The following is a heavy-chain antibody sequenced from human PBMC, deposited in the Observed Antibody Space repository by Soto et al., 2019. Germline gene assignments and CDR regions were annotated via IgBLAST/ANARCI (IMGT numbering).Heavy chain of an antibody. CDR3: TRGGDAYKNGH. Sequence: QVQLQESGPGLVKPSETLSLTCTVPGGSVTIGTYYWSWIRQPPGKGLEWIGFIHYSGSTNYNPSLKCRVTMSVDTSKNQFYLKLTSVNAADTAVYYCTRGGDAYKNGHWGQGTLVTVSS. J-gene: IGHJ4*02. CDR1: GGSVTIGTYY. V-gene: IGHV4-61*01. D-gene: IGHD2-21*01. CDR2: IHYSGST.